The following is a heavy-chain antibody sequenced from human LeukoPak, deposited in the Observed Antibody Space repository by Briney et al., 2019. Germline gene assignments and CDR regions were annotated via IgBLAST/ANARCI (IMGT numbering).Heavy chain of an antibody. CDR3: ARDVGAVAGGGNDAFDI. V-gene: IGHV4-59*01. J-gene: IGHJ3*02. CDR2: IYYSGST. Sequence: PSETLSLTCTVSGGSISSYYWSWIRQPPGKGREWIGYIYYSGSTNYNPSLKSRVTISVDTSKNQFSLKLSSVTAADTAVYYCARDVGAVAGGGNDAFDIWGQGTMVTVPS. D-gene: IGHD6-19*01. CDR1: GGSISSYY.